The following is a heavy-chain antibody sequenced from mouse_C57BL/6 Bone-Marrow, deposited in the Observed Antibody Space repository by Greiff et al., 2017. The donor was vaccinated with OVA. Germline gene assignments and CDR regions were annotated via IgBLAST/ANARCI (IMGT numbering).Heavy chain of an antibody. J-gene: IGHJ2*01. CDR1: GYTFTSYW. Sequence: VQLKESGAELAKPGASVKLSCKASGYTFTSYWMHWVKQRPGQGLEWIGYINPSSGYTKYNQKFKDKATLTADKSSSTAYMQLRSLTYEDSAVYYCARGPRDRILRRYFDYWGQGTTLTVSS. CDR3: ARGPRDRILRRYFDY. D-gene: IGHD1-1*01. V-gene: IGHV1-7*01. CDR2: INPSSGYT.